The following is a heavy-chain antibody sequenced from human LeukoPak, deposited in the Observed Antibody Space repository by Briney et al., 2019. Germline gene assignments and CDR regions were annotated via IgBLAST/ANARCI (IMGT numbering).Heavy chain of an antibody. V-gene: IGHV3-7*03. CDR2: IKQDGSQK. CDR1: GFTFSSYA. CDR3: ARVEGP. J-gene: IGHJ4*02. Sequence: GGSLRLSCAASGFTFSSYAMSWDRQAPGKGLEWVANIKQDGSQKYYVDSVKGRFTISRDNAKNSLYLQMNSLRAEDTAVYYCARVEGPWGQGTLVTVSS.